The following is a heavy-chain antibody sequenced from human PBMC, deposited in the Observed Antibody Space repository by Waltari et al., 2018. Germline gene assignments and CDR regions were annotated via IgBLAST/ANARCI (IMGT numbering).Heavy chain of an antibody. V-gene: IGHV4-59*11. D-gene: IGHD6-13*01. CDR1: GGSISSHY. CDR2: IYYSGST. CDR3: ARTRGAGYSSSWYYFDY. Sequence: QVQLQESGPGLVKPSETLSLTCTVSGGSISSHYWSWIRQPPGKGLEWIGYIYYSGSTNYHPSLKSRVTISVDTSKNQFSLKLSSVTAADTAVYYCARTRGAGYSSSWYYFDYWGQGTLVTVSS. J-gene: IGHJ4*02.